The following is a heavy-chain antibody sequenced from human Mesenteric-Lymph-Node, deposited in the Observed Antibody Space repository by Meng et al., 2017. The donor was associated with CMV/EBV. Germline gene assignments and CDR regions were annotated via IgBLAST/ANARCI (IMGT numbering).Heavy chain of an antibody. CDR3: ASGDSSGASDY. J-gene: IGHJ4*02. Sequence: GESLKISCAASGFSFDYYSMTWVRQPLGKGLEWVSSISSAGTYKHYSDSVKGRFTIFRDNAKNSVHLQMNSLRAEDTAVYYCASGDSSGASDYWGQGTLVTVSS. CDR1: GFSFDYYS. D-gene: IGHD3-22*01. V-gene: IGHV3-21*01. CDR2: ISSAGTYK.